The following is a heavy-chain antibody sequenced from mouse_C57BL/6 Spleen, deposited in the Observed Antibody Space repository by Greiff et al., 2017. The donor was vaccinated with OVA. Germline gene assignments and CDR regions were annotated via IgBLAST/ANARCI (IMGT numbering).Heavy chain of an antibody. D-gene: IGHD1-3*01. CDR2: ISNLAYSI. CDR1: GFTFSDYG. Sequence: EVMLVESGGGLVQPGGSLKLSCAASGFTFSDYGMAWVRQAPRKGLEWVAFISNLAYSIYYADTVTGRFTISRENAKNTLYRGMSSVRSEDTAMYSCARQSDYYFDYWGQGTTLTVSS. J-gene: IGHJ2*01. CDR3: ARQSDYYFDY. V-gene: IGHV5-15*01.